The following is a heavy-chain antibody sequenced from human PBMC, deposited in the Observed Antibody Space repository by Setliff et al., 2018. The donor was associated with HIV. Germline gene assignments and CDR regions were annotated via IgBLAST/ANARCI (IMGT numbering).Heavy chain of an antibody. V-gene: IGHV4-59*11. J-gene: IGHJ4*02. CDR1: SDSINYQY. CDR2: IYYSGNT. CDR3: ARGRRRSSTPYYFDY. Sequence: SETLSLTCTVSSDSINYQYWAWIRQPPGKGLEWIGSIYYSGNTNYNPSLKSRVTISIDTSKSQFSLKLTSVSAADTAMYYCARGRRRSSTPYYFDYWGQGTLVTVSS.